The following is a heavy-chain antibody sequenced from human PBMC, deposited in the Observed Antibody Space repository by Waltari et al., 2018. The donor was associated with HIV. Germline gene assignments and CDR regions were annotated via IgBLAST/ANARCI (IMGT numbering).Heavy chain of an antibody. CDR1: GFTFYDYW. CDR2: IKRDGSDK. V-gene: IGHV3-7*01. CDR3: ARGRGYYFGSPYYFDS. J-gene: IGHJ4*02. D-gene: IGHD3-10*01. Sequence: EVQVVESGGALVQPGGSLRLSCAASGFTFYDYWMTWVRQAPGKGLEWVGSIKRDGSDKSYVDSVKGRFAVSRDNAKSSLYLQMSSLRVEDTALYFCARGRGYYFGSPYYFDSWGQGTLVTVSS.